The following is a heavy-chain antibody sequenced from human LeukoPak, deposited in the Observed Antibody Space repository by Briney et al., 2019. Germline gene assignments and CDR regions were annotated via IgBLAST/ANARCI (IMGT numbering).Heavy chain of an antibody. CDR2: INHSGRT. CDR3: ARRYDSSGYNYYYYYMDV. J-gene: IGHJ6*03. D-gene: IGHD3-22*01. Sequence: PSETLSLTCAVYGGSFSGYYWSWIRQPPGKGLEWTGEINHSGRTNYNPSLKSRVTISVDTSKNQFSLKLSSVTAADTAVYYCARRYDSSGYNYYYYYMDVWGKGTTVTISS. V-gene: IGHV4-34*01. CDR1: GGSFSGYY.